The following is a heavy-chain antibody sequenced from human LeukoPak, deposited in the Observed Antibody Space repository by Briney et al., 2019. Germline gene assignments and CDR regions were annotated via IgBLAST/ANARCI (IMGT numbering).Heavy chain of an antibody. CDR1: GFTFSSYS. Sequence: GGSLRLSCAASGFTFSSYSMNWVRQAPGKGLEWVSSISSSSSYIYYADSVKGRFTISRDNAKNSLYLQMNSLRAEDTAVYYCARDGVLMVYAIPYYFDYWGQGTLVTVSS. CDR3: ARDGVLMVYAIPYYFDY. D-gene: IGHD2-8*01. CDR2: ISSSSSYI. J-gene: IGHJ4*02. V-gene: IGHV3-21*01.